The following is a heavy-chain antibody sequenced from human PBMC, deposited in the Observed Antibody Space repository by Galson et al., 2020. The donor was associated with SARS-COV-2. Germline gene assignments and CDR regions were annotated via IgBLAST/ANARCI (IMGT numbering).Heavy chain of an antibody. CDR2: ISGSGGST. CDR3: AKDQGNYDFWSGNGSGAFDI. Sequence: GESLKISCAASGFTFSSYAMSWVRQAPGKGLEWVSAISGSGGSTYYADSVKGRFTISRDNSKNTLYLQMNSLRAEDTAVYYCAKDQGNYDFWSGNGSGAFDIWGQGTMVTVSS. CDR1: GFTFSSYA. J-gene: IGHJ3*02. V-gene: IGHV3-23*01. D-gene: IGHD3-3*01.